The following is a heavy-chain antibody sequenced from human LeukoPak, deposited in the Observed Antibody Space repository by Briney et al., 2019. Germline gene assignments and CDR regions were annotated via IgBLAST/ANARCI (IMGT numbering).Heavy chain of an antibody. D-gene: IGHD2-2*01. CDR1: GFTFSSHG. CDR3: ARDFTGFIVVVVPAAIGFDY. CDR2: IWYDGSSK. V-gene: IGHV3-33*01. J-gene: IGHJ4*02. Sequence: GGSLRLSCAASGFTFSSHGMHWVRQAPGRGPEWVALIWYDGSSKYYADSVKGRFTISRDNSKNTVSLQMNSLRAEDTAVYYCARDFTGFIVVVVPAAIGFDYWGQGTLVTVSS.